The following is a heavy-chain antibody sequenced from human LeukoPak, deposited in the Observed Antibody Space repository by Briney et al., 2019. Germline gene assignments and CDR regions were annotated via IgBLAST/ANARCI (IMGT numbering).Heavy chain of an antibody. CDR1: GYTFTSYG. CDR2: ISAYNGNT. D-gene: IGHD6-13*01. J-gene: IGHJ5*02. CDR3: ARDHSIAAATEGAWFDP. Sequence: ASVKVSCKASGYTFTSYGISWVRQAPGQGLEWMGWISAYNGNTNYAQKLQGRVTMTTDTSTSTAYMELRSLRSDDTAVYYCARDHSIAAATEGAWFDPWGQGTLVTVSS. V-gene: IGHV1-18*01.